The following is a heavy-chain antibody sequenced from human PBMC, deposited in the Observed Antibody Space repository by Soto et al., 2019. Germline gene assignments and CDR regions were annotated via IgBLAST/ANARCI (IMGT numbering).Heavy chain of an antibody. D-gene: IGHD4-17*01. CDR3: ARRYGDPSSSTGFDY. Sequence: QVQLVQSGPEVKRPGASVKVSCKASAYIFSSYSISWVRQAPGQGLEWMGWISGYKGETNHVPKFQGRVTMTADTTTTTAYMELRNLRSDDTALYYCARRYGDPSSSTGFDYWGQGTLVTVSS. V-gene: IGHV1-18*04. J-gene: IGHJ4*02. CDR2: ISGYKGET. CDR1: AYIFSSYS.